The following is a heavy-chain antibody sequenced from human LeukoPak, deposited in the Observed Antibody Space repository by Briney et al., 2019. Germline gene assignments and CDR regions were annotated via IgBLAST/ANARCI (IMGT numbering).Heavy chain of an antibody. Sequence: PGGSLRLSCAASGFTFSSYSMNWVRQAPGKGLEWVSSISSSGSTIYYADSVKGRFTISRDNAKNSLYLQMNSLRAEDTAVYYCARGTTYYDFWSGSQSFDPWGQGTLVTVSS. D-gene: IGHD3-3*01. J-gene: IGHJ5*02. CDR1: GFTFSSYS. V-gene: IGHV3-48*04. CDR2: ISSSGSTI. CDR3: ARGTTYYDFWSGSQSFDP.